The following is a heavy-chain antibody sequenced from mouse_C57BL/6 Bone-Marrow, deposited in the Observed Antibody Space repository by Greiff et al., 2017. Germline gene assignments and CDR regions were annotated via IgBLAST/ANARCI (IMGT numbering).Heavy chain of an antibody. CDR1: GYTFTSYW. Sequence: QVQLQQPGAELVKPGASVKMSCKASGYTFTSYWITWVKQRPGQGLEWIGDIYPGSGSTNYNEKFKSKATLTVDTSSSTAYMQLSSLTSEDSAVYDCARPYCSNGWYFAVWGTGTTVTVSA. J-gene: IGHJ1*03. CDR3: ARPYCSNGWYFAV. D-gene: IGHD2-5*01. CDR2: IYPGSGST. V-gene: IGHV1-55*01.